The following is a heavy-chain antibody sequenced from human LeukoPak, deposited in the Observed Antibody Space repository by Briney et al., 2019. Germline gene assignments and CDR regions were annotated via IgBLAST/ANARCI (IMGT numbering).Heavy chain of an antibody. V-gene: IGHV3-30*02. D-gene: IGHD3-9*01. J-gene: IGHJ4*02. CDR1: GFIFNNYG. CDR2: IRYDARNT. CDR3: AKGTFDWSFPLYFDS. Sequence: GGSLRLSCVASGFIFNNYGIHWVRQAPGKGLEWVAFIRYDARNTFYEDSVKGRFTISRDNSKNTLYLQMNSLGVEDTAVYYCAKGTFDWSFPLYFDSWGQGILVTVSS.